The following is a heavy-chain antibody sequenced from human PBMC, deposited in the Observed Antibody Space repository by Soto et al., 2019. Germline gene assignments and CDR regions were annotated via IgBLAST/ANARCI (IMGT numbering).Heavy chain of an antibody. CDR3: AREYGDYPAYYFAY. Sequence: SETLSLTCTVSGGSFSGYFWSWIRQPAGKGLEWIGRIYTSGSTNYNPSLKSRVTMSVDTSKNQFSLKLSSVTAADTAVYYCAREYGDYPAYYFAYWGQGTLVTVSS. D-gene: IGHD4-17*01. CDR1: GGSFSGYF. J-gene: IGHJ4*02. V-gene: IGHV4-4*07. CDR2: IYTSGST.